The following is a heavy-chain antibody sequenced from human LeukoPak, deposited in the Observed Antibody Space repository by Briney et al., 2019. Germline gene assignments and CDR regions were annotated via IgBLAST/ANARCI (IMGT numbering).Heavy chain of an antibody. J-gene: IGHJ3*02. Sequence: GGSLRLSCAASGFTFSSYGMHWVRQAPGKGLEWVAVIWSDGSAKYYADSVTGRVTISRDNSKNTLYLQIYSLRAEDTAVYCCVRVRSVSSAWRAFDIWGQGTMVIVSS. CDR2: IWSDGSAK. D-gene: IGHD6-19*01. CDR3: VRVRSVSSAWRAFDI. V-gene: IGHV3-33*01. CDR1: GFTFSSYG.